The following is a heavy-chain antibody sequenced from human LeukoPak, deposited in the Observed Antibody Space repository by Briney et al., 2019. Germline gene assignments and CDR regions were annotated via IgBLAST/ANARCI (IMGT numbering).Heavy chain of an antibody. CDR3: ARSPAGSGSYDYYYYYGMDV. CDR2: INPNSGGT. CDR1: GYTFTGYY. D-gene: IGHD3-10*01. V-gene: IGHV1-2*02. J-gene: IGHJ6*02. Sequence: ASVKVSCKASGYTFTGYYMHWVRQAPGQGLEWMGWINPNSGGTNYAQKFQGRVTMTGDTSISTAYMELSRLRSDDTAVYYCARSPAGSGSYDYYYYYGMDVWGQGTTVTVSS.